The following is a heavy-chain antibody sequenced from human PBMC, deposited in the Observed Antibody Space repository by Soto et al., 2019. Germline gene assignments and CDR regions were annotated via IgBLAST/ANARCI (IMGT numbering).Heavy chain of an antibody. CDR2: IYYSGST. CDR1: GGSISSGGYY. Sequence: QVQLQESGPGLVKPSQTLSLTCTVSGGSISSGGYYWSWIRQHPGKGLEWIGYIYYSGSTYYNPPLKSRVTISVDTSKNQFSLKLSSVTAADTAVYYCARGPTRRGEDYYYGMDVWGQGTTVTVSS. V-gene: IGHV4-31*03. D-gene: IGHD3-10*01. CDR3: ARGPTRRGEDYYYGMDV. J-gene: IGHJ6*02.